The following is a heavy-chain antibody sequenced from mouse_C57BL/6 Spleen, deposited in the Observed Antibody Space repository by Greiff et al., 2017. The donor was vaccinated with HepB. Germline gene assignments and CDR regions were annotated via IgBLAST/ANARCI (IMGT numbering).Heavy chain of an antibody. J-gene: IGHJ4*01. D-gene: IGHD1-1*01. CDR1: GYTFTSYW. CDR3: AGYGSEGYYAMDY. Sequence: QVQLQQPGAELVKPGASVKLSCKASGYTFTSYWMHWVKQRPGQGLEWIGMIHPNSGSTNYNEKFKSKATLTVDKSSSTAYMQLSSLTSEDSAVYYCAGYGSEGYYAMDYWGQGTSVTVSS. V-gene: IGHV1-64*01. CDR2: IHPNSGST.